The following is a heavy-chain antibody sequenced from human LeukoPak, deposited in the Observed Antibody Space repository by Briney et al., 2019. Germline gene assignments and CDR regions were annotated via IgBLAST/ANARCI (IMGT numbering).Heavy chain of an antibody. CDR1: GFTFNSYW. CDR2: IKQDGSEK. CDR3: VRVGRDSQYGFFDY. D-gene: IGHD4-11*01. J-gene: IGHJ4*02. Sequence: GGSLRLSCVTSGFTFNSYWMTWVRQAPGKGLEWVANIKQDGSEKYYVDSVKGRFTISRDNAKNSLYLQMDSLRAADTAVYSCVRVGRDSQYGFFDYWGQRTLVTVSS. V-gene: IGHV3-7*01.